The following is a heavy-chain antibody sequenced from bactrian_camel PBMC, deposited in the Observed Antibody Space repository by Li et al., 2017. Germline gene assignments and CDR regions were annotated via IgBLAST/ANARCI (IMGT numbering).Heavy chain of an antibody. CDR2: ISTGGGST. CDR1: GDTYTHKC. V-gene: IGHV3S54*01. D-gene: IGHD5*01. CDR3: AAGPRPWVGGSLCSTGRVYPY. Sequence: QLVESGGGSVQAGGSLKLSCVGDTYTHKCIGWYRQAPGKEREGVATISTGGGSTKYADSVKGRFTISQDNAKNTLYLQMNSLKPEDTAMYYCAAGPRPWVGGSLCSTGRVYPYWGQGTQVTVS. J-gene: IGHJ4*01.